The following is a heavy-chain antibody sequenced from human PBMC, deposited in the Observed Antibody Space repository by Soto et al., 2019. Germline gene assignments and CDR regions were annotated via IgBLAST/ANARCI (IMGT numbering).Heavy chain of an antibody. CDR2: IRTSVGDT. CDR1: VITFSSYS. D-gene: IGHD4-17*01. CDR3: EKDPTYDYGYFDA. Sequence: VGSLMVTCAASVITFSSYSMNSVPQARGKGLEWVSTIRTSVGDTCYAASVKGRFTISRDNSKSTVYLHLNSLRAEDTAIYYCEKDPTYDYGYFDAWGRGTLVTVYS. J-gene: IGHJ4*02. V-gene: IGHV3-23*01.